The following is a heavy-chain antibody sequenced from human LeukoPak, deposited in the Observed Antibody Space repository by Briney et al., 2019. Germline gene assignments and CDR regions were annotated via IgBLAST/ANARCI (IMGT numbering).Heavy chain of an antibody. V-gene: IGHV4-34*01. D-gene: IGHD1-14*01. CDR1: GESFAAYY. Sequence: SQTLSPTRAVYGESFAAYYWSCISQPPGKGLEWIGEINHSGRTNNNPPLRRLVTIVVETSKNQFSLRLSSVTAAETAVYYWARGGARKSDLWGRGTLVTVSS. CDR2: INHSGRT. J-gene: IGHJ2*01. CDR3: ARGGARKSDL.